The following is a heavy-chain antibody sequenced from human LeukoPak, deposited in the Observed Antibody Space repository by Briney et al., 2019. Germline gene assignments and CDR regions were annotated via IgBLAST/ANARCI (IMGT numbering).Heavy chain of an antibody. CDR1: GFSFSSYW. V-gene: IGHV3-7*01. D-gene: IGHD3-10*01. J-gene: IGHJ4*02. Sequence: PGGSLRLSCAASGFSFSSYWMSWVRQAPGKGLEWVSNIKQEGSEKYYVASVKGRFTISRDNAKNSLYLQMNSLRAEDTAMYYCARAGQEWFGELGFDSWGQGTLVTVSS. CDR2: IKQEGSEK. CDR3: ARAGQEWFGELGFDS.